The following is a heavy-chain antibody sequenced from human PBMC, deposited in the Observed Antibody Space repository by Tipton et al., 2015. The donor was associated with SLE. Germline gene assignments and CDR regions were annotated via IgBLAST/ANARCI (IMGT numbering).Heavy chain of an antibody. CDR1: GFTFSSYG. Sequence: SLRLSCAASGFTFSSYGMHWVRQAPGKGLEWVAFIRYDGSNKYYADSVKGRFTISRDNSKNTPYLQMNSLRSDDTAVYYCAKGSIVAGGYFDYWGQGTLVTVSS. D-gene: IGHD1-26*01. CDR3: AKGSIVAGGYFDY. V-gene: IGHV3-30*02. J-gene: IGHJ4*02. CDR2: IRYDGSNK.